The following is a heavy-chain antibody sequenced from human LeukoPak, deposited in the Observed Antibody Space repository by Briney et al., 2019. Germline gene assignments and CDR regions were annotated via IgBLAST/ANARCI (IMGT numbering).Heavy chain of an antibody. CDR3: ARISFDSNGYDFQY. CDR1: GYTFNRYG. V-gene: IGHV1-18*04. J-gene: IGHJ4*02. D-gene: IGHD3-22*01. CDR2: ISAYNDNA. Sequence: ASVKVSCKASGYTFNRYGITWVRQAPGKGLEWVGWISAYNDNAKYSEKLQGRVTMATETSTNTAYMELRSLRSDDTAIYYCARISFDSNGYDFQYWGQGTLVTVSP.